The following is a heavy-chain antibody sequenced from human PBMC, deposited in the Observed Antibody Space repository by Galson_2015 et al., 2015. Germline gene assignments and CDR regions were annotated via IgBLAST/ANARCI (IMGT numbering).Heavy chain of an antibody. Sequence: QSGAEVKKPGESLTISCKTSGYSFTTYWIAWVRQVPGKGLEWIGFIYPDDFDIRYSPPFQGQVTISADKSISTTYLQWSSLRASDTAMYYCARKGVVTDGFETWGQGTVVTVSS. D-gene: IGHD3-3*01. J-gene: IGHJ3*02. CDR2: IYPDDFDI. CDR1: GYSFTTYW. V-gene: IGHV5-51*01. CDR3: ARKGVVTDGFET.